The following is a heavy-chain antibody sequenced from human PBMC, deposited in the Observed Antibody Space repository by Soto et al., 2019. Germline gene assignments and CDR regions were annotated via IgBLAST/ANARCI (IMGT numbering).Heavy chain of an antibody. CDR3: ARVGPWVPYYYDSSPYTFENWFDP. D-gene: IGHD3-22*01. V-gene: IGHV4-38-2*01. Sequence: PSETLSLTCAVSGYSISSGYYWGCLRQPPGKGLEWIGRIYHGGSTYYNPSLNSRVTLSIDMTNNHVSLILNSVTAADTAVYYCARVGPWVPYYYDSSPYTFENWFDPWGQGTLVTVSS. J-gene: IGHJ5*02. CDR2: IYHGGST. CDR1: GYSISSGYY.